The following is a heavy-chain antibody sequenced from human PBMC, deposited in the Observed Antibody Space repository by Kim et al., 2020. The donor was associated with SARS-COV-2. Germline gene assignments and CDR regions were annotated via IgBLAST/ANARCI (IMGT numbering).Heavy chain of an antibody. CDR3: ARGEAIGYSYGPGVYYFDY. Sequence: SVKVSCKASGGTFSSYAISWVRQAPGQGLEWMGGIIPIFGTANYAQKFQGRVTITADESTSTAYMELSSLRSEDTAVYYCARGEAIGYSYGPGVYYFDYWGQGTLVTVSS. D-gene: IGHD5-18*01. CDR1: GGTFSSYA. V-gene: IGHV1-69*13. J-gene: IGHJ4*02. CDR2: IIPIFGTA.